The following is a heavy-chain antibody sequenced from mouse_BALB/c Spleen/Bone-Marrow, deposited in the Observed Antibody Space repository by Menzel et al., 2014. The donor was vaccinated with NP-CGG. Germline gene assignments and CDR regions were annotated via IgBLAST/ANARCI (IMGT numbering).Heavy chain of an antibody. CDR1: GYTFADYY. J-gene: IGHJ3*01. Sequence: VKLVESGAELARPGASVKLSCKASGYTFADYYINWMKQRTGQGLEWIGEIYPGSDNTYYNEKFKGKATLTADKSSSXXYMQLSSLTSEDSAVYFCARTTTATSYWGQGTLVTVSA. CDR2: IYPGSDNT. D-gene: IGHD1-2*01. CDR3: ARTTTATSY. V-gene: IGHV1-77*01.